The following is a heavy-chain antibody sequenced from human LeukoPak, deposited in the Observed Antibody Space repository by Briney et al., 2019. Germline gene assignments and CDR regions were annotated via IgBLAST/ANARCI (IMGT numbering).Heavy chain of an antibody. D-gene: IGHD6-19*01. CDR2: ISYDGSNK. CDR1: GFTFSSYA. CDR3: ARGGPTGLWQWLVNYHFDY. J-gene: IGHJ4*02. Sequence: GGSLRLSCAASGFTFSSYAMHWVRQAPGKGLEWVAVISYDGSNKYYADSVKGRFTISRDNSKNTLYLQMNSLRAEDTAVYYCARGGPTGLWQWLVNYHFDYWGQGTLVTVSS. V-gene: IGHV3-30*04.